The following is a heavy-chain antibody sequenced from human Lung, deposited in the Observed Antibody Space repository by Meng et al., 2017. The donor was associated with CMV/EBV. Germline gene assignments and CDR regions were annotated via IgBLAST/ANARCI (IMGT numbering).Heavy chain of an antibody. CDR3: ASFPPPGKQWLVTDY. V-gene: IGHV4-4*02. Sequence: VQAAGSGPGLGNPSGPLSLPCPVLGGSNSSSNWWSWVRQPPGKGLEWIGEIYHSGSTNYNPSLKSRVTISVDKSKNQFSLKLSSVTAADTAVYYCASFPPPGKQWLVTDYWGQGTLVTVSS. D-gene: IGHD6-19*01. J-gene: IGHJ4*02. CDR2: IYHSGST. CDR1: GGSNSSSNW.